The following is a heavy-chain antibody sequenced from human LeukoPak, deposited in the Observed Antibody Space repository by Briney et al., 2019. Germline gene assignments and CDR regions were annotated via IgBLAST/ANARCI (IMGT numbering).Heavy chain of an antibody. CDR2: IYYSGST. CDR1: GGSISSYY. D-gene: IGHD3-10*01. J-gene: IGHJ5*02. V-gene: IGHV4-59*01. Sequence: SETLSLTCTVSGGSISSYYWSWIRQPPGKGLEWIGYIYYSGSTNYNPSLKSRVTISVDTSKNQFSLKLSSVTAADTAVYYCARSPGPYGSGVLFDPWGQGTLVTVSS. CDR3: ARSPGPYGSGVLFDP.